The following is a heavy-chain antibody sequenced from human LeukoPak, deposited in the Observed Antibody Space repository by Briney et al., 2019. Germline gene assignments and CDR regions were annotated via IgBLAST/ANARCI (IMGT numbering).Heavy chain of an antibody. CDR2: ITTGSTYM. Sequence: GGSLRLSCAASGFTFSTYAMNWVRQAPGKGLEWVSSITTGSTYMYYADSVRGRFTISRDNAKNSLYLQMSSLRADDTAVYYYYYMDVWGKGTMVTVSS. CDR3: YYMDV. V-gene: IGHV3-21*01. J-gene: IGHJ6*03. CDR1: GFTFSTYA.